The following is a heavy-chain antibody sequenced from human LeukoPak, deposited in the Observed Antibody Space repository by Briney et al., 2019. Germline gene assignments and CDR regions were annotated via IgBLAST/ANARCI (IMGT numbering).Heavy chain of an antibody. V-gene: IGHV3-30-3*01. Sequence: GGSLRLSCAASGFTFSSYAMHWVPSAPGKGLEWGAVISFDGSNKYYADSVKGRFTISRDNAKNSLYLQINSLRAEDTAVYYCACSRASCYTSFDSWGQGTLVTVSS. D-gene: IGHD2-2*02. CDR1: GFTFSSYA. CDR2: ISFDGSNK. CDR3: ACSRASCYTSFDS. J-gene: IGHJ4*02.